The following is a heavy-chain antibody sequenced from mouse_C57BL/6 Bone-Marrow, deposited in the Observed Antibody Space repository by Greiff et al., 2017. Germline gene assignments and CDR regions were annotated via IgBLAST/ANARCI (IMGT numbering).Heavy chain of an antibody. CDR1: GYTFTSYW. CDR2: IYPGSGST. Sequence: VQLQQPGAELVKPGASVKMSCKASGYTFTSYWITWVKQRPGQGLEWIGDIYPGSGSTNYNAQFKSKATLTVDTSSRTAYMQLSSLTSEDSAVYYGARASWDLSGYFDYWGKGTTLTVSS. V-gene: IGHV1-55*01. J-gene: IGHJ2*01. D-gene: IGHD4-1*01. CDR3: ARASWDLSGYFDY.